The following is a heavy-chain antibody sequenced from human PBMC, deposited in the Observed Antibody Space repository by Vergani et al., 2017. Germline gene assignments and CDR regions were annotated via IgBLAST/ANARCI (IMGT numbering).Heavy chain of an antibody. J-gene: IGHJ5*02. V-gene: IGHV4-34*01. CDR2: INHSGST. CDR3: ARASSSWHPFDP. CDR1: GGSFSGYY. Sequence: QVQLQQWGAGLLKPSETLSLTCAVYGGSFSGYYWSWIRQPPGKGLEWIGEINHSGSTNYNPSLKSRVTISVATSKNQFALKLSSVTAADTAVYYCARASSSWHPFDPWGQGTLVTVSS. D-gene: IGHD6-13*01.